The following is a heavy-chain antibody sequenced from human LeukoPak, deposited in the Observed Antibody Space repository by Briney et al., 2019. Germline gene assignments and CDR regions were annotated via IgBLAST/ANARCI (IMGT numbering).Heavy chain of an antibody. D-gene: IGHD2-2*01. V-gene: IGHV4-59*01. Sequence: PSETLSLTCTFSGGSFSPAHWSWIRQPPGKGLEWIGVICDNGNTDYNPSLKSRVTISVDTSKSQFSLKLSSLAAADTAVYYCARGLWDIVVVPAARTFDYWGQGTLVTVSS. CDR1: GGSFSPAH. CDR3: ARGLWDIVVVPAARTFDY. J-gene: IGHJ4*02. CDR2: ICDNGNT.